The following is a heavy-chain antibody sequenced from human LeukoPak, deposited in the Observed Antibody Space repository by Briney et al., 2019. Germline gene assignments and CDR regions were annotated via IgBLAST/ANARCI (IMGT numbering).Heavy chain of an antibody. V-gene: IGHV1-8*01. Sequence: GASVKVSCKASGYTFTSYDINWVRQATGQGLEWMGWMNPNSGNTGYAQKFQGRVTMTRNTSISTAYMELRSLRSDDTAVYYCARSYSSGWYADYWGQGTLVTVSS. CDR2: MNPNSGNT. J-gene: IGHJ4*02. CDR3: ARSYSSGWYADY. CDR1: GYTFTSYD. D-gene: IGHD6-19*01.